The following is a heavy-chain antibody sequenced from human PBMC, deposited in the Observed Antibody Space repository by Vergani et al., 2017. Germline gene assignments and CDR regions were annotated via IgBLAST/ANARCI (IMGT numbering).Heavy chain of an antibody. V-gene: IGHV4-38-2*01. J-gene: IGHJ6*02. CDR1: DSSIMTNPY. CDR3: WRHRDSGGFFHSYYFYGMDV. D-gene: IGHD3-10*01. Sequence: QVQLQESGPGLVKPSETLTLTCDVSDSSIMTNPYWGWFRQSPGKGLEWIGCIHHSGDTHYNSSLKSRVSISIVSSSKFSLSLSSVTAAGTAIYYCWRHRDSGGFFHSYYFYGMDVWGHGTTVTVSS. CDR2: IHHSGDT.